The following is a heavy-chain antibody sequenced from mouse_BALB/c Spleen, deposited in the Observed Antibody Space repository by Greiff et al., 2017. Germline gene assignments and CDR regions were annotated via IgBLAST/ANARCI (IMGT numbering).Heavy chain of an antibody. CDR1: GYTFTDYA. CDR2: ISTYYGNT. Sequence: QVQLQQSGPELVKPGASVTMSCKGSGYTFTDYAMHWVQQSHAKSLAWIGVISTYYGNTNYNQKFKGKATVTVDKYSSTAYMELARVTSEASAIYCCARPGIATGNYFDYWGQGTTLTVSS. J-gene: IGHJ2*01. V-gene: IGHV1-67*01. CDR3: ARPGIATGNYFDY.